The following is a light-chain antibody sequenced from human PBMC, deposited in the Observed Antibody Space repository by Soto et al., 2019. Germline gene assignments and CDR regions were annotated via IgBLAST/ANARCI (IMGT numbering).Light chain of an antibody. J-gene: IGKJ4*01. Sequence: IVLTQSPSTLSLSPGERARLSCRASQSVSSYLAWYQQKPGQAPRLLIYDASNRATGIPARFSGSGSGTDFTLTISSLEPEDFAVYYCQQRSNWPPLTFGGGTKVDI. CDR3: QQRSNWPPLT. V-gene: IGKV3-11*01. CDR1: QSVSSY. CDR2: DAS.